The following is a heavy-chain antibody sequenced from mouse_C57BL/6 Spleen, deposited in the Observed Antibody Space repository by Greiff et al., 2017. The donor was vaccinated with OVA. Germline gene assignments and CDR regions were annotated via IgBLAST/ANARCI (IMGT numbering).Heavy chain of an antibody. D-gene: IGHD2-4*01. J-gene: IGHJ3*01. CDR3: ARNYYDYDRFAY. V-gene: IGHV1-26*01. Sequence: EVQLQQSGPELVKPGASVKISCKASGYTFTDYYMNWVKQSHGKSLEWIGDINPNNGGTSYNQQFKGKATLTVDKSSSTAYMELRSLTSEDSAVYYCARNYYDYDRFAYWGQGTLVTVSA. CDR1: GYTFTDYY. CDR2: INPNNGGT.